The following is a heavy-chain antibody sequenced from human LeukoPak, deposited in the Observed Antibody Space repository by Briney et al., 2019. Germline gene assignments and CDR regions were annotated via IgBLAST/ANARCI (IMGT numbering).Heavy chain of an antibody. CDR3: AKVLRFLEWLSPFDY. CDR2: ISGSGGST. CDR1: GFTFSSYA. D-gene: IGHD3-3*01. J-gene: IGHJ4*02. V-gene: IGHV3-23*01. Sequence: PGGSLRLSCAASGFTFSSYAMSWVRQAPGKGLEWVSAISGSGGSTYYVDSVKGRFTISRDNSKNTLYLQMNSLRAEDTAVYYCAKVLRFLEWLSPFDYWGQGTLVTVSS.